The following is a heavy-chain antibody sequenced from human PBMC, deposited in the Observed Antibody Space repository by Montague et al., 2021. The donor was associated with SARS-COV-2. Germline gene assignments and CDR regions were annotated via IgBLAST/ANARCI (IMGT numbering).Heavy chain of an antibody. V-gene: IGHV4-4*02. CDR3: ARGGTYQYGMDV. CDR2: IYYTGNT. D-gene: IGHD3-16*01. CDR1: DGSISSPNW. Sequence: SETLSLTCAVSDGSISSPNWWNWVRQPPGKGLEWIGEIYYTGNTNYNPSLKSRVTIFIDKSKNRFSLQLSAVTAADTAVYYCARGGTYQYGMDVWGQGTTVAVSS. J-gene: IGHJ6*02.